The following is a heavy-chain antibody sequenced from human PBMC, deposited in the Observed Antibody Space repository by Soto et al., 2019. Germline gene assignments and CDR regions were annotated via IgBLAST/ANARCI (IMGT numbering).Heavy chain of an antibody. CDR1: GFTFSSYG. J-gene: IGHJ3*02. D-gene: IGHD1-26*01. Sequence: GGSLRLSSAASGFTFSSYGMDWVRQAPGKGLEWVAVISNDGSNKYYADSVKGRFTISRDNSKNTLYLQMNSLRAEDTAVYYCAKEGLLGPRYAFDIWGQGTMVTVSS. CDR3: AKEGLLGPRYAFDI. CDR2: ISNDGSNK. V-gene: IGHV3-30*18.